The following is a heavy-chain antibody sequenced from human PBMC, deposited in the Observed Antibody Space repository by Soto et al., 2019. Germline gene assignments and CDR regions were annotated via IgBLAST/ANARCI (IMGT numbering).Heavy chain of an antibody. Sequence: QVQLVQSGGEVKKPGASVKVSCKASGYTFTTYGITWVRQGPEQGLEWMGWISAYNGNTNYAQKVQGRVTMTTDTSTSTAYMELRSLRSDDTAVYYCARAVDYYDSSGYYTHEYFQHWGQGTLVTVSS. V-gene: IGHV1-18*01. D-gene: IGHD3-22*01. J-gene: IGHJ1*01. CDR2: ISAYNGNT. CDR1: GYTFTTYG. CDR3: ARAVDYYDSSGYYTHEYFQH.